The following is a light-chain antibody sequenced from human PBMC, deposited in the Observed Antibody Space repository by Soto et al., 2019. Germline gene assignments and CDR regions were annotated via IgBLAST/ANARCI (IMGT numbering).Light chain of an antibody. Sequence: DVVMTQSPLSLPVTLGQPASISCRSSQSLVHNNGVTFLSWFQQRPGQSPRRLIYLVSNRDSGVPGRFSGSRSGADFTLKLSRVGAEDVGIDYCMHCTHGAWTVGQGTRVEIK. CDR3: MHCTHGAWT. V-gene: IGKV2-30*02. CDR2: LVS. CDR1: QSLVHNNGVTF. J-gene: IGKJ1*01.